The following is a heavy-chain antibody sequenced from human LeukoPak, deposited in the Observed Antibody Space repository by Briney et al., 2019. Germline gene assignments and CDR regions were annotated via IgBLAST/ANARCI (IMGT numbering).Heavy chain of an antibody. CDR2: IYTSGST. CDR3: ARRAYYAVDV. Sequence: SETLSLTCTVSGGSISSGSYYWSWIRQPAGKGLEWIGRIYTSGSTNYNPSLKSRVTISVDTSKNQFSLKLSSVTAADTAVYYCARRAYYAVDVWGQGISVIVSS. J-gene: IGHJ6*02. V-gene: IGHV4-61*02. CDR1: GGSISSGSYY.